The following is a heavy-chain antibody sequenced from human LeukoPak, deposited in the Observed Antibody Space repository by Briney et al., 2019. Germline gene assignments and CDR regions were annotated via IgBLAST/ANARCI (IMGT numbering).Heavy chain of an antibody. CDR2: IYSGGST. CDR3: ARARGEGAMVTY. D-gene: IGHD5-18*01. CDR1: GFTFSDYY. Sequence: GGSLRLSCAASGFTFSDYYMSWVRQAPGKGLEWVSVIYSGGSTYYADSVKGRFTISRDNSKNTLYLQMNSLRAEDTAVYYCARARGEGAMVTYWGQGTLVTVSS. V-gene: IGHV3-66*01. J-gene: IGHJ4*02.